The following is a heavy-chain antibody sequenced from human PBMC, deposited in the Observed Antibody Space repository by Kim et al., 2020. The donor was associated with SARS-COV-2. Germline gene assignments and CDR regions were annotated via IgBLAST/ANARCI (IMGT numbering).Heavy chain of an antibody. V-gene: IGHV3-21*01. D-gene: IGHD3-3*02. CDR3: ARDLSIGRQGGFDY. CDR1: EFTFSRYS. CDR2: ISRNSGYI. J-gene: IGHJ4*02. Sequence: GGSLRLSCAASEFTFSRYSMNWVRQAPGMGLEWVSTISRNSGYIYYADSVEGRFTISRDNAKNSLYLQMNSLRADDTAMYYCARDLSIGRQGGFDYWGQGTMVTVSS.